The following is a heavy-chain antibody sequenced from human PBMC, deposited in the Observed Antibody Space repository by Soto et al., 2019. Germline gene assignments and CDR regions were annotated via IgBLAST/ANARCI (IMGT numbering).Heavy chain of an antibody. D-gene: IGHD6-6*01. CDR3: ACLGYGARLNYMYLDF. J-gene: IGHJ4*02. CDR2: IFHDGTA. Sequence: TSETLSLTCAVSGVSISSGNWWTWVRQSPQRGLEYIGEIFHDGTANYYPSFERRVAISVDTSKNQFSLKLTSVTAADTAIYFCACLGYGARLNYMYLDFWGPGTLVTVSS. V-gene: IGHV4-4*02. CDR1: GVSISSGNW.